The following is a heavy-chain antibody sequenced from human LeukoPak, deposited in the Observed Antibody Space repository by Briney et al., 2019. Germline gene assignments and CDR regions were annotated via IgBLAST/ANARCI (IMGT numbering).Heavy chain of an antibody. CDR2: IVVGSGNT. CDR1: GFTFTSSA. Sequence: GASVKVSCKASGFTFTSSAMQWVRQARGQRLEWIGWIVVGSGNTNYAQKFQGRVTVTRDTSASTAYMEVSSLRSEDTAVYYCARGPGGDYAPFDYWGQGTLVTVSS. D-gene: IGHD3-16*01. V-gene: IGHV1-58*02. CDR3: ARGPGGDYAPFDY. J-gene: IGHJ4*02.